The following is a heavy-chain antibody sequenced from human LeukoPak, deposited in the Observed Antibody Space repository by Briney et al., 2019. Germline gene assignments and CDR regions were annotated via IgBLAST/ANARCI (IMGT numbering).Heavy chain of an antibody. J-gene: IGHJ4*02. Sequence: SVKVSCKASGGTFSSYTISWVRQAPGQGLEWMGRIIPILGIANYAQKFQGRVTITADKSTSTAYMELSSLRSEDTAVYYCAREYMWELPTQYYFDYWGQGTLVTASS. CDR2: IIPILGIA. V-gene: IGHV1-69*04. CDR1: GGTFSSYT. D-gene: IGHD1-26*01. CDR3: AREYMWELPTQYYFDY.